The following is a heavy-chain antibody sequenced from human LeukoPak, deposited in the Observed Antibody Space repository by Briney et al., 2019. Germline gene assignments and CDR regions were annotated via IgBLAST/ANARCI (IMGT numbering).Heavy chain of an antibody. J-gene: IGHJ6*03. CDR1: GGSISSHY. Sequence: PSETLSLTCTVSGGSISSHYWSWIRQPPGKGLEWIGYIYYGGSTNYNPSLKSRVTISVDTSKNQFSLKLSSVTAADTAVYYCAGTYYYDSSGYFLGWGPGYYYYMDVWGKGTTVTVSS. V-gene: IGHV4-59*11. CDR2: IYYGGST. D-gene: IGHD3-22*01. CDR3: AGTYYYDSSGYFLGWGPGYYYYMDV.